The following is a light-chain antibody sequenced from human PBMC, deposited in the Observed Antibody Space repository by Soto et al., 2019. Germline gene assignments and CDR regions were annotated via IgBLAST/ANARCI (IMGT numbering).Light chain of an antibody. J-gene: IGKJ2*01. CDR1: QSINSE. CDR3: QQGHNWPLT. CDR2: GAS. V-gene: IGKV3-15*01. Sequence: EIVMTQSPATLSLSPGERAALSCRASQSINSELAWYQQKPGKPPRLLIYGASTRATGVPARFTGSESGSEFTLNISGLQSEDFAVYYCQQGHNWPLTFGQGTRLEI.